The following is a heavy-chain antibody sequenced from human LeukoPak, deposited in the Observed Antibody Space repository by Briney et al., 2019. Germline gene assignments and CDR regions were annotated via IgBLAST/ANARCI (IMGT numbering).Heavy chain of an antibody. D-gene: IGHD5-12*01. CDR3: ARIGYSGYVWYFDY. CDR2: IIPIFGTA. J-gene: IGHJ4*02. Sequence: SSVKVSCKASGGTXSSYAISWVRQAPGQGLEWMGGIIPIFGTANYAQKFQGRVTITADESASTAYMELSSLRSEDTAVYYCARIGYSGYVWYFDYWGQGTLVTVSS. V-gene: IGHV1-69*01. CDR1: GGTXSSYA.